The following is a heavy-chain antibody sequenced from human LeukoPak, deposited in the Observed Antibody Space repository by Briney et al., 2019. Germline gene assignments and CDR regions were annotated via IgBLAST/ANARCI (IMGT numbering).Heavy chain of an antibody. CDR3: ARAWELDY. CDR2: ISPTTGTT. CDR1: GFTFSSYA. J-gene: IGHJ4*02. D-gene: IGHD1-26*01. V-gene: IGHV3-23*01. Sequence: GGSLRLSCAASGFTFSSYAMSWLRQAPGKGLEWLSAISPTTGTTFYADSVKGRFTFSRDNSKNTVYLQINSLRAEDTAVYDCARAWELDYWGQGTLVTVSS.